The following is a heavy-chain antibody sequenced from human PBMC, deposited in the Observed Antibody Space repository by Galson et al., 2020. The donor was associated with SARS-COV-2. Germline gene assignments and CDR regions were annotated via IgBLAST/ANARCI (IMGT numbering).Heavy chain of an antibody. CDR1: GYRFTSYW. V-gene: IGHV5-51*01. CDR2: IYPGDSDT. J-gene: IGHJ4*02. CDR3: ARRGFCSDGGGFARLSEPAEY. Sequence: KIGESLKISCKGSGYRFTSYWIGWVRQMPGKGLEWMGIIYPGDSDTRYRPSFQGQVTISADKSNNTAYLQGSSLKASDTAMYYCARRGFCSDGGGFARLSEPAEYWGQWTLGTVAS. D-gene: IGHD2-15*01.